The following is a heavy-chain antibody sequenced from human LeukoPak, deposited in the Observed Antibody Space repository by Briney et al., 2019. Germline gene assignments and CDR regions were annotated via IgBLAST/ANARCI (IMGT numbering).Heavy chain of an antibody. CDR3: AKDRSSWYEYYFDY. D-gene: IGHD6-13*01. Sequence: SETLSLTCSVSGGSISSGSHYWGWIRQPPGKGLEWIGSVYHSVSTYYNPSLKTRVTISVDTSKNQFFLKLSSVTAADTAVYYCAKDRSSWYEYYFDYWGQGTLVTVSS. CDR1: GGSISSGSHY. CDR2: VYHSVST. J-gene: IGHJ4*02. V-gene: IGHV4-39*02.